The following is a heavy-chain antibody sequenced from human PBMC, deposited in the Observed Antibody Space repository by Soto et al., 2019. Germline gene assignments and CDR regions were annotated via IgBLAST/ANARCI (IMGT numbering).Heavy chain of an antibody. D-gene: IGHD3-10*01. CDR2: IYYSGST. V-gene: IGHV4-59*08. CDR1: GGSISSYY. Sequence: SETLSLTCTVSGGSISSYYWSWIRQPPGKGLEWIGYIYYSGSTNYNPSLKSRVTISVDTSKNQFSLKLSSVTAADTAVYYCAGTDYYGSGSYRAFGNYWGQGTLVTVSS. CDR3: AGTDYYGSGSYRAFGNY. J-gene: IGHJ4*02.